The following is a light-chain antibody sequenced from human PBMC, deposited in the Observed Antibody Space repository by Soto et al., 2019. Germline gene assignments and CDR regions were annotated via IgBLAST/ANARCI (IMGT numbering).Light chain of an antibody. CDR2: EVS. CDR1: SSDVGDYNY. V-gene: IGLV2-14*01. CDR3: SSYTSSSTPYV. Sequence: QSVLTQPASVSGSSGQSITISCTGTSSDVGDYNYVSWYQQHPGKAPKLMIYEVSSRPSGVSNRFSGSKSGNTASLTVSGLQAEDEADYYCSSYTSSSTPYVFGTGTKVTVL. J-gene: IGLJ1*01.